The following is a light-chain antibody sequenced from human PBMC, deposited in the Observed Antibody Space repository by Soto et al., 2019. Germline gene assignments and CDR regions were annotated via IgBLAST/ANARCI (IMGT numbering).Light chain of an antibody. V-gene: IGKV3-20*01. Sequence: EIVLTQSPATLSLSPGERATLSCRASQSVSNYLAWYQQKPGQAPRLLIYGASGRATGIPDRFSGSGSGTDFTLTISRLEPEDFAVYYCQQYGTSPYTFGQGTKLEI. CDR2: GAS. J-gene: IGKJ2*01. CDR1: QSVSNY. CDR3: QQYGTSPYT.